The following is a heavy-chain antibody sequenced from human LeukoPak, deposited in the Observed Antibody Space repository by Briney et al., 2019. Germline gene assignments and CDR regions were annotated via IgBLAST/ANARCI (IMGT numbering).Heavy chain of an antibody. CDR1: GFTFNRYW. J-gene: IGHJ1*01. CDR3: ARDGTYCSGSSCDEAEYFQD. D-gene: IGHD2-2*01. V-gene: IGHV3-7*01. Sequence: GGSLRLSCAASGFTFNRYWMRWVRQAPGKGLEWVANIKEDGSGKYYVDSVKGRFTISRDNAKNSLYLQMNSLRAEDTAVYYCARDGTYCSGSSCDEAEYFQDWGQGTLVTVSS. CDR2: IKEDGSGK.